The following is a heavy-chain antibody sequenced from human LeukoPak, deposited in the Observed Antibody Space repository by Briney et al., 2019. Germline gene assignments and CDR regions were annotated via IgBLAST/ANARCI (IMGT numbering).Heavy chain of an antibody. CDR1: GGSIRSYY. D-gene: IGHD3-10*01. CDR3: ARDSFEGSGSYYNYYYYGMDV. J-gene: IGHJ6*02. CDR2: IYYSGST. Sequence: SETLSLTCTVSGGSIRSYYWSWIRQPPGKGLEWIGYIYYSGSTNYNPSLKSRVIISVDTSKNQFSLKLSSVTAADTAMYYCARDSFEGSGSYYNYYYYGMDVWGQGTTVTVSS. V-gene: IGHV4-59*01.